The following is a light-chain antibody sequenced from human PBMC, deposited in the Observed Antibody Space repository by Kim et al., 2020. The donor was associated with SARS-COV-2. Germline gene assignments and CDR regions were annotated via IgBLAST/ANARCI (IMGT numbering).Light chain of an antibody. V-gene: IGKV1-8*01. J-gene: IGKJ1*01. Sequence: AIRITQSPSSLSASTGDRVSITCRASQGIGSYLAWYQQKPGDAPKLLIYAASTLQSGVPSRFSGSGSGTDFTLTISCLQSEDFATYYCQQYYTFSPTFGQGTKVDIK. CDR3: QQYYTFSPT. CDR2: AAS. CDR1: QGIGSY.